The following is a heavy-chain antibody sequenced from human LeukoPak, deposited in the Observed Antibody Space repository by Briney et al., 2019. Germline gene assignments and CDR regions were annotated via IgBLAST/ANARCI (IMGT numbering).Heavy chain of an antibody. CDR3: ARDNPYYYYYMDV. Sequence: SGGSLRLSCAASGFTFSSYWMSWVRQAPGKGLEWVANIKQDGSEKYYVDSVKGRFTISRDNAKNSLYLQMNSLRAEDTAVYYCARDNPYYYYYMDVWGKGTTVTVSS. CDR2: IKQDGSEK. CDR1: GFTFSSYW. J-gene: IGHJ6*03. V-gene: IGHV3-7*01.